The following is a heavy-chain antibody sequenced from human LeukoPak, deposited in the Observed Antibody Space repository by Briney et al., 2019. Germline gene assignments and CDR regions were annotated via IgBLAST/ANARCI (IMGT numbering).Heavy chain of an antibody. Sequence: GGSLRLSCAASGFTFNDYAMHWVRQAPGKGLEWVSGITWHGGSTGYADSVKGRFTISRDNANNSLFLQMNSLRAEDTALYYCAKDIEATVTFVWLQHWGQGTLVTVSS. J-gene: IGHJ1*01. V-gene: IGHV3-9*01. CDR1: GFTFNDYA. CDR3: AKDIEATVTFVWLQH. CDR2: ITWHGGST. D-gene: IGHD4-17*01.